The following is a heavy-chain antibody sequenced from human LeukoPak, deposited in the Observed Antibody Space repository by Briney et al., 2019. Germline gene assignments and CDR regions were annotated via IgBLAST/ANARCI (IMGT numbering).Heavy chain of an antibody. CDR1: GGSISSGGYY. V-gene: IGHV4-31*03. Sequence: PSETLSLTCTVSGGSISSGGYYWSWIRQHPGKSLEWIGYIYHSGSTYYNPSLKSRVTISVDTSKNQFSLKLSSVTAADTAVYYCARNTFWSGYYDYYYYMDVWGKGTTVTVSS. CDR2: IYHSGST. CDR3: ARNTFWSGYYDYYYYMDV. J-gene: IGHJ6*03. D-gene: IGHD3-3*01.